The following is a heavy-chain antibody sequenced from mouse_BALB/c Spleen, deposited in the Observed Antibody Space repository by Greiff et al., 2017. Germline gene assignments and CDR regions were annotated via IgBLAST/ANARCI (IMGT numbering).Heavy chain of an antibody. CDR3: AGDYFDY. J-gene: IGHJ2*01. CDR2: INPYNDGT. V-gene: IGHV1-14*01. CDR1: GYTFTSYV. Sequence: EVHLVESGPELVKPGASVKMSCKASGYTFTSYVMHWVKQKPGQGLEWIGYINPYNDGTKYNEKFKGKATLTSDKSSSTAYMELSSLTSEDSAVYYCAGDYFDYWGQGTTLTVSS.